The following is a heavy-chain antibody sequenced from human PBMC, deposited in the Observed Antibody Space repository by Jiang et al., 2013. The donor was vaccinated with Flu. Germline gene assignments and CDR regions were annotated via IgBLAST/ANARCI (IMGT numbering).Heavy chain of an antibody. CDR1: GGSISSSNW. CDR3: ARDLYSYGPSGYGMDV. V-gene: IGHV4-4*02. CDR2: IYHSGST. D-gene: IGHD5-18*01. Sequence: GSGLVKPSGTLSLTCAVSGGSISSSNWWSWVRQPPGKGLEWIGEIYHSGSTNYNPSLKSRVTISVDKSKNQFSLKLSSVTAADTAVYYCARDLYSYGPSGYGMDVWGKGTTVTVSP. J-gene: IGHJ6*04.